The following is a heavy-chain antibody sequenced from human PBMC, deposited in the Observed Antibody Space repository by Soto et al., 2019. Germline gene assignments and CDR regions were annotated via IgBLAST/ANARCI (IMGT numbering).Heavy chain of an antibody. V-gene: IGHV1-69*02. CDR2: IIPSLGIA. J-gene: IGHJ4*02. D-gene: IGHD3-10*01. CDR3: ARGLVVRGVITYYFDY. CDR1: GGTFSSYT. Sequence: QVQLVQSGAEVKKPGSSVKVSCKASGGTFSSYTISWVRQAPGQGLEWMGRIIPSLGIANYAQKFQGRVTITADKSTRTAYRELSSLRSDDTAVYYCARGLVVRGVITYYFDYWGQGTLVTVSS.